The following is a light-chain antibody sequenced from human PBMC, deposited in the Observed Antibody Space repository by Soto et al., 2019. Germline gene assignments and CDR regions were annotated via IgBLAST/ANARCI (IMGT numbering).Light chain of an antibody. CDR2: GAS. Sequence: EIVLTQSPGTLSLSPGERATLSCRASQSVSSSYLAWYQQKPGQAPRLLIYGASFRATGIPDRFSGSGSGTEFTLTISRLEPEDFAVYYCQQPGTFGQGTKVEIK. V-gene: IGKV3-20*01. J-gene: IGKJ1*01. CDR1: QSVSSSY. CDR3: QQPGT.